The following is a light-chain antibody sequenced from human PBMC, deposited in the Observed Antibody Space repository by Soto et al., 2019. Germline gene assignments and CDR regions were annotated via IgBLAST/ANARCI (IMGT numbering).Light chain of an antibody. J-gene: IGKJ5*01. CDR1: QSVSNY. V-gene: IGKV3-11*01. CDR3: QQRSNWIT. Sequence: EIVLPQSPATLSLSPGDRATLSCRASQSVSNYLAWYQQRPGQAPRLLIYDASNRATGIPARFSGSGSGTDFTLTISSLEPEDFAVYYCQQRSNWITFGQGTRLEIE. CDR2: DAS.